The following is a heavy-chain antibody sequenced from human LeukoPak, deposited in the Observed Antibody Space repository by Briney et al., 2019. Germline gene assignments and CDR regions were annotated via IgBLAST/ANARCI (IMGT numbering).Heavy chain of an antibody. CDR3: ARSYYYDSSGSLFDY. V-gene: IGHV1-46*01. Sequence: ASVKVSCKASGYTFTSYYMHWVRQAPGQGLEWMGIINPSGGSTSYAQKFQGRVTMTRDMSTSTVYMELSSLRSEGTAVYYCARSYYYDSSGSLFDYWGQGTLVTVSS. J-gene: IGHJ4*02. D-gene: IGHD3-22*01. CDR1: GYTFTSYY. CDR2: INPSGGST.